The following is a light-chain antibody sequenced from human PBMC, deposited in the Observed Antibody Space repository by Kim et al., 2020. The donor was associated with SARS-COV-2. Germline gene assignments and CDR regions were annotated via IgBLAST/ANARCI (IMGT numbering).Light chain of an antibody. J-gene: IGKJ4*01. CDR2: DAS. CDR1: QSVSSY. Sequence: WSPRERAPLSCRASQSVSSYLAWYQQKPGQAPRLLIYDASNRATGIPARFSGSGSGTDFTLTISSLEPEDFAVYYCQQRSNWPLTFGGGTKVDIK. CDR3: QQRSNWPLT. V-gene: IGKV3-11*01.